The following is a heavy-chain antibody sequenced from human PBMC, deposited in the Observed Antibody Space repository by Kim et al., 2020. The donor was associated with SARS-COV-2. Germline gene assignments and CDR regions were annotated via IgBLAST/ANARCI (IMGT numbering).Heavy chain of an antibody. CDR3: AAHSAYCSTTGCFRDDWYYYGMDV. CDR2: IKSQTDGETI. J-gene: IGHJ6*02. V-gene: IGHV3-15*01. CDR1: GLPFMKAW. D-gene: IGHD2-2*01. Sequence: GGSLRLSCAASGLPFMKAWMSWVRQAPGKGLEWVGRIKSQTDGETIDYAAPVKGRFTISRDDSKNIVYLQLNSLKTEDTAVYFCAAHSAYCSTTGCFRDDWYYYGMDVWGQGTTVTVSS.